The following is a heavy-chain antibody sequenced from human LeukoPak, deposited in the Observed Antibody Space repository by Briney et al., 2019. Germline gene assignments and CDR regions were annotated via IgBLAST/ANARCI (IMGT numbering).Heavy chain of an antibody. CDR1: GASISSYY. J-gene: IGHJ4*02. V-gene: IGHV4-59*01. D-gene: IGHD5-12*01. Sequence: SETLSLTCTVSGASISSYYWSWIRQPPGKGLEWIGYIYYSGSTYHNPSLKSRATISVDTSRNQFSLKLSSVTAADTAVDYCARGGGYSAYVPLDYWGQGTLVTVSS. CDR2: IYYSGST. CDR3: ARGGGYSAYVPLDY.